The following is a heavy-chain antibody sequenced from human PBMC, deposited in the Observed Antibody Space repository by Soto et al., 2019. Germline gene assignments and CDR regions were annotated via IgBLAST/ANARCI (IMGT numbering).Heavy chain of an antibody. CDR1: GFTFSSYG. V-gene: IGHV3-30*18. J-gene: IGHJ4*02. CDR3: AKDPGQPVYY. CDR2: ISYDGSNK. Sequence: PGGSLRLSCAASGFTFSSYGMHWVRQAPGKGLEWVAVISYDGSNKYYADSVKGRFTISRDNSKNTLYLQMNSLRAEDTAVYYCAKDPGQPVYYWGQGTLVTVSS.